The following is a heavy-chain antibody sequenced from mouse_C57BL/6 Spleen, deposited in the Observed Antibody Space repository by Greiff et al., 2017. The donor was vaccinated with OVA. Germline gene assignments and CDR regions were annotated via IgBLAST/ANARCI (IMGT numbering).Heavy chain of an antibody. Sequence: QVQLQQPGAELVKPGASVKLSCKASGYTFTSYWMQWVKQRPGQGLEWIGEIDPSDSYTNYNQKFKGKATLTVDTSSSTAYMQLSSLTSEDSAVYYCARRIYYGSSYGFAYWGQGTLVTVSA. J-gene: IGHJ3*01. CDR2: IDPSDSYT. CDR1: GYTFTSYW. V-gene: IGHV1-50*01. CDR3: ARRIYYGSSYGFAY. D-gene: IGHD1-1*01.